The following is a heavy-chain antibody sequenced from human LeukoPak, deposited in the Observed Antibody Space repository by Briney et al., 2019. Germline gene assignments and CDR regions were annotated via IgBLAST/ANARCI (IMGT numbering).Heavy chain of an antibody. CDR2: ISGSGDRT. D-gene: IGHD4-17*01. V-gene: IGHV3-23*01. CDR1: GITASSYA. CDR3: AKDPNGDYIGAFDM. J-gene: IGHJ3*02. Sequence: GGSLRLSCAASGITASSYAMTWVRQAPGKGLEWVSSISGSGDRTMYADSVKGRFTISRDNFKNTLYLQMNSLRADDTALYHCAKDPNGDYIGAFDMWGQGTMVTVSS.